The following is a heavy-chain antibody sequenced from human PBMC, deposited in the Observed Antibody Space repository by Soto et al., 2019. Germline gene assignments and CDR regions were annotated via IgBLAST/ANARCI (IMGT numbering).Heavy chain of an antibody. CDR2: IVPIFETL. D-gene: IGHD3-22*01. CDR3: VVMGNVAVSNPRGLDD. Sequence: QVQLVQSGAEVKKPGSSVKVSCKASGATFSGYAINWVRQAPGQGLEWLGRIVPIFETLNYAERFQGRVAITAEESTATGDMELTNLAKEETAVYYLVVMGNVAVSNPRGLDDWGPGTQGTVSS. CDR1: GATFSGYA. V-gene: IGHV1-69*18. J-gene: IGHJ4*03.